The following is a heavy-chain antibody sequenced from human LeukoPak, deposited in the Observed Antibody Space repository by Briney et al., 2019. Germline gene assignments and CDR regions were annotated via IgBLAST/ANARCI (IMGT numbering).Heavy chain of an antibody. D-gene: IGHD6-19*01. CDR2: ISYDGSNK. CDR1: GFTFSSYA. J-gene: IGHJ4*02. V-gene: IGHV3-30-3*01. Sequence: GGSLRLSCAASGFTFSSYAMHWVRQAPGKGLEWVAVISYDGSNKYYADSVKGRFTISRDNSKNTLYLQMNSLRAKDTAVYYCARGVAVAGTRWYYFDYWGQGTLVTVSS. CDR3: ARGVAVAGTRWYYFDY.